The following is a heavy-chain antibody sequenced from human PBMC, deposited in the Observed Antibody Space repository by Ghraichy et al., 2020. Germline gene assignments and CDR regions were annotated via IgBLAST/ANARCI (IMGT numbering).Heavy chain of an antibody. Sequence: ASVKVSCKASGYTFTGYYMHWVRQAPGQGLEWMGRINPNSGGTNYAQKFQGRVTMTRDTSISTAYMELSRLRSDDTAVYYCARGTNWNYEDDIDYWGQGTLVTVSS. D-gene: IGHD1-7*01. V-gene: IGHV1-2*06. J-gene: IGHJ4*02. CDR3: ARGTNWNYEDDIDY. CDR2: INPNSGGT. CDR1: GYTFTGYY.